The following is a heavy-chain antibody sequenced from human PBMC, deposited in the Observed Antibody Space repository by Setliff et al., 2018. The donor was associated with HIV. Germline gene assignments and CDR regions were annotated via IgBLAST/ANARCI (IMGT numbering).Heavy chain of an antibody. J-gene: IGHJ5*02. CDR2: IIPRFDIT. D-gene: IGHD6-13*01. CDR1: GGTFSNYG. V-gene: IGHV1-69*04. CDR3: AREGHVATPGSSEFDP. Sequence: ASVKVSCKTSGGTFSNYGTNWVRQAPGQGLEWMGRIIPRFDITNYPQKFQGRVRLTADKSTSTVYMELRLLTSDDTAIYYCAREGHVATPGSSEFDPWGQGTLVTVSS.